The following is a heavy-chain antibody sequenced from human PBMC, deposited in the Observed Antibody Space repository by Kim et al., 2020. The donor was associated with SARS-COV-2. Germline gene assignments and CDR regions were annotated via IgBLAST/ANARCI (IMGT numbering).Heavy chain of an antibody. Sequence: ADSVKGRFTIPRDNSKNTLYLQMNSLRAEYTAVYYCAKSYGYNSSRAFDIWGQGTMVTVSS. J-gene: IGHJ3*02. D-gene: IGHD5-12*01. CDR3: AKSYGYNSSRAFDI. V-gene: IGHV3-33*06.